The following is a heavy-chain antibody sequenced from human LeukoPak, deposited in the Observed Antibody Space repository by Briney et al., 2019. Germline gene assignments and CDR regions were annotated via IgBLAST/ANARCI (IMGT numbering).Heavy chain of an antibody. CDR3: ARASRYSYGGGTYYFDY. CDR1: GFTFSSYA. D-gene: IGHD5-18*01. V-gene: IGHV3-30-3*01. CDR2: ISYDGSNK. Sequence: GRSLRLSCAASGFTFSSYAMHWVRQAPGKGLEWVAVISYDGSNKYYADSVKGRFTISRDNSKNTLYLQMNSLRAEDTAVYYCARASRYSYGGGTYYFDYWGHGTLVTVSS. J-gene: IGHJ4*01.